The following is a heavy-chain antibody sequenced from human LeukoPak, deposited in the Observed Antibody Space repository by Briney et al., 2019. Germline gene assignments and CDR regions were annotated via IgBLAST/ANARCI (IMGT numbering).Heavy chain of an antibody. CDR2: IYSGGST. CDR1: GFTVSNNY. Sequence: PGGSLRLSCAASGFTVSNNYMSWVRQAPGKGLEWVSVIYSGGSTYFADSVKGRFTISRDNSKNTVYLDMNSLRAEDTAVYYCARAVDKVATTPFDLWGQGTMVTVSS. J-gene: IGHJ3*01. V-gene: IGHV3-66*01. D-gene: IGHD5-12*01. CDR3: ARAVDKVATTPFDL.